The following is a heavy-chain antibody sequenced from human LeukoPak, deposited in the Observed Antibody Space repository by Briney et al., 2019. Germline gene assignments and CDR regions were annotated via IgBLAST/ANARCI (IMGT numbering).Heavy chain of an antibody. V-gene: IGHV3-7*01. J-gene: IGHJ4*02. CDR3: ARDCSSGWYPNYYFDY. CDR2: IKQDGSEK. CDR1: GFSFSSYW. D-gene: IGHD6-19*01. Sequence: GGSLRLSCIASGFSFSSYWMSWVRQAPGKGLEWLANIKQDGSEKYYVDSVEGRFTISRDNAKNSLYLQMNSLRAEDTAVYYCARDCSSGWYPNYYFDYWGQGTLVTVSS.